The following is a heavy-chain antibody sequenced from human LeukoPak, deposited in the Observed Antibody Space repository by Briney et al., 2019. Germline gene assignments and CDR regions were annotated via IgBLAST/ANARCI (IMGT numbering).Heavy chain of an antibody. CDR2: IYHSGST. J-gene: IGHJ4*02. V-gene: IGHV4-38-2*01. D-gene: IGHD2-8*02. CDR1: GYSISSGYY. Sequence: TSETLSLTCAVSGYSISSGYYWGWIRQPPGKGLEWIGNIYHSGSTYYNPSLKSRVTISVDTSKNQFSLKLSTVTAADTAVYYCARQGYCAGGRCYWGRYFDFWGQGNLVTVSS. CDR3: ARQGYCAGGRCYWGRYFDF.